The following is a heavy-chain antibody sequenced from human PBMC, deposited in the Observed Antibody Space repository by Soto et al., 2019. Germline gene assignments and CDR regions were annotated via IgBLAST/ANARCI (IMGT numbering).Heavy chain of an antibody. CDR2: ISAYNGNT. Sequence: GASVKVCCKASGYTFTSYGISWVRQAPGQGLEWMGWISAYNGNTNYAQKLQGRVTMTTDTSTSTAYMELRSLRSDDTAVYYCARAGRPDYLALFDYGGQGTLVTVSS. CDR1: GYTFTSYG. V-gene: IGHV1-18*01. CDR3: ARAGRPDYLALFDY. J-gene: IGHJ4*02. D-gene: IGHD3-10*01.